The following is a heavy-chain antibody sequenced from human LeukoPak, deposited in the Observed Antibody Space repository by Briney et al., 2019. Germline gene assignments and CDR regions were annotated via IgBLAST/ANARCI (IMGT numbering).Heavy chain of an antibody. CDR1: GGPFSGYY. D-gene: IGHD1-7*01. V-gene: IGHV4-34*01. CDR3: AELELGY. J-gene: IGHJ4*02. CDR2: INHSGGT. Sequence: SETLSLTCAVYGGPFSGYYWSWIRQPPGKGLEWIGEINHSGGTNYNPSLKSRVTISVDTSKNQFSLKLSSVTAADTAVYYCAELELGYWGQGTLVTVSS.